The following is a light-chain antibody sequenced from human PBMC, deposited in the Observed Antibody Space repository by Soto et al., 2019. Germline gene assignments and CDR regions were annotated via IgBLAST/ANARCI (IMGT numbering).Light chain of an antibody. CDR1: QGLGRW. J-gene: IGKJ3*01. V-gene: IGKV1-12*01. Sequence: DIQMTQSPSSVSASVGDSVTITCRASQGLGRWLAWYRQKPGKAPELLIFAASSLHGGVPSRFSGSGSATDFTLTISSLQPEDFATYYCLQTNTLPFTFGPGTQVGVK. CDR2: AAS. CDR3: LQTNTLPFT.